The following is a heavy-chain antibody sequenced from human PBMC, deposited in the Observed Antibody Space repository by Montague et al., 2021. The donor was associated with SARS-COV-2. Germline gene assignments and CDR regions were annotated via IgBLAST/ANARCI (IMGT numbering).Heavy chain of an antibody. CDR1: GGSISSGCYY. Sequence: TLSLTCTVSGGSISSGCYYWSWIRPPAGKGLVWIGRIYTSGSTNYNPSLQGPVSISVDTSKNQFSLKLSSVTAAGTAVYYCARDWVDRYSGSRPTYGMDVWGQGTTVTVSS. V-gene: IGHV4-61*02. J-gene: IGHJ6*02. CDR3: ARDWVDRYSGSRPTYGMDV. CDR2: IYTSGST. D-gene: IGHD1-26*01.